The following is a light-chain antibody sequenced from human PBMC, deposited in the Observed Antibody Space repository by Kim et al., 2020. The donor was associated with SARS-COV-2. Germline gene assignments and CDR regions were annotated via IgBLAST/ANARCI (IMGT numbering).Light chain of an antibody. CDR1: SLRSYY. V-gene: IGLV3-19*01. Sequence: SSELTQDPAVSVALGQTVRITCQGDSLRSYYATWYQQRPRQAPVLVIYGRNNRPSGILDRFSGSSSGNTASLTISGAQAEDEADFYCQSRDSGGNVLLGGGTQLTVL. J-gene: IGLJ2*01. CDR2: GRN. CDR3: QSRDSGGNVL.